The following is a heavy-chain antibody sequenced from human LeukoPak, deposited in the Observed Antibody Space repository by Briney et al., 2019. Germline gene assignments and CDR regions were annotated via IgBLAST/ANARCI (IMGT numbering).Heavy chain of an antibody. CDR1: GFTFSISW. CDR3: ARDAGWGYYDL. CDR2: IDKHGNGK. D-gene: IGHD1-26*01. J-gene: IGHJ4*02. V-gene: IGHV3-7*01. Sequence: GGSLRLSCVASGFTFSISWVIWVRQAPGKGLEWVANIDKHGNGKYYVDSVKGRFAVSRDYASNSVFLQMDSLRAEDTSVYYCARDAGWGYYDLWGQGTPVTVSS.